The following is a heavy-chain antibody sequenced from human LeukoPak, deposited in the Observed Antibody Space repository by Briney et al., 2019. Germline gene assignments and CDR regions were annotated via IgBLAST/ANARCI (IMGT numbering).Heavy chain of an antibody. CDR1: GFTFSSYS. D-gene: IGHD2-15*01. CDR2: ISSSSSYI. J-gene: IGHJ6*02. Sequence: GGSLRLSCAASGFTFSSYSMNWVRQAPGKGLEWVSSISSSSSYIYYADSVKGRFTISRDNAKNSLYLQMNSLRAEDTAVYYCARDLIGYCSGGSYYTGGRPAYYYYYGMDVWGQGTTVTVSS. V-gene: IGHV3-21*01. CDR3: ARDLIGYCSGGSYYTGGRPAYYYYYGMDV.